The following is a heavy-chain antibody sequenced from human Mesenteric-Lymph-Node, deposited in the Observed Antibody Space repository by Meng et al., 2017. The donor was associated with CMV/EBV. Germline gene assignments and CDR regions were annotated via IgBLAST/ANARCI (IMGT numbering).Heavy chain of an antibody. CDR1: GASIISDSSY. CDR2: IYYSGST. CDR3: ASSEWYYHFWSGNYGMDV. J-gene: IGHJ6*02. Sequence: SETLSLTCTVSGASIISDSSYWSWIRQPPGKGLEWIGYIYYSGSTNYNPSLKSRVTISVDTSKNQFSLKLSSVTAADTAVYYCASSEWYYHFWSGNYGMDVWGQGTTVTVSS. D-gene: IGHD3-3*01. V-gene: IGHV4-61*01.